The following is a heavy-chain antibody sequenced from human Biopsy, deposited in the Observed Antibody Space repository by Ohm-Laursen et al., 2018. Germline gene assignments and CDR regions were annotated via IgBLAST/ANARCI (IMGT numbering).Heavy chain of an antibody. CDR1: GGVFRGYY. J-gene: IGHJ5*02. CDR3: ARGLPRIAPMVRGRRTWFDP. CDR2: IKQNGRT. Sequence: GTLSLTCSVYGGVFRGYYLGLVPPTPGEGVGGVWEIKQNGRTNYKPSLDSRVAISAETSKNQFSPNLYSVTAADTAVYFCARGLPRIAPMVRGRRTWFDPWGQGTLVTVSS. D-gene: IGHD3-10*01. V-gene: IGHV4-34*01.